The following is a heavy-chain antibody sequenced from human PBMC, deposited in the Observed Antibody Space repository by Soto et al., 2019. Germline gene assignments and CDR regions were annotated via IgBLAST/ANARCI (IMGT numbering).Heavy chain of an antibody. CDR3: AREKDQLLYDYYYGMDV. Sequence: QVQLVQSGAEVKKPGASVKVSCKASGYTFTSYGISWVRQAPGQGLEWMGWISAYNGNTNYAQKLQGRVTMTTDTSTSTAYMELRSLRSDDTAVYYCAREKDQLLYDYYYGMDVWGQGTTVTVSS. CDR1: GYTFTSYG. J-gene: IGHJ6*02. D-gene: IGHD2-2*01. V-gene: IGHV1-18*01. CDR2: ISAYNGNT.